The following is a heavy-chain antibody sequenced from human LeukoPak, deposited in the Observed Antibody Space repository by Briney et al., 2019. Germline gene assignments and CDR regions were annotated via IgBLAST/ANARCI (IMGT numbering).Heavy chain of an antibody. J-gene: IGHJ6*03. CDR1: GYTFTSYD. Sequence: ASVKVSCKASGYTFTSYDINWVRQATGQGLEWMGWMNPNNDNTGYAQKFQGRVTMTRDTSTSTVYMELSSLRSEDTAVYYCAKLSRLYYMDVWGKGTTVTVSS. CDR2: MNPNNDNT. CDR3: AKLSRLYYMDV. V-gene: IGHV1-8*01. D-gene: IGHD2-15*01.